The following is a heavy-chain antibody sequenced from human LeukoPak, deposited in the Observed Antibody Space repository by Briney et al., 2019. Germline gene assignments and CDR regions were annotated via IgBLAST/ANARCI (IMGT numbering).Heavy chain of an antibody. J-gene: IGHJ4*02. CDR3: AKSIWVAATSSWFCLDY. Sequence: PGGSLRLSCAASGFTFSGYGMHWVRQAPGKGLEWVAFIHYDGSKNYYADSVKGRFTISRDNSRNTLYLQMNSLRPEDTAVYYCAKSIWVAATSSWFCLDYWGQGTLVTVSS. V-gene: IGHV3-30*02. D-gene: IGHD3-10*01. CDR1: GFTFSGYG. CDR2: IHYDGSKN.